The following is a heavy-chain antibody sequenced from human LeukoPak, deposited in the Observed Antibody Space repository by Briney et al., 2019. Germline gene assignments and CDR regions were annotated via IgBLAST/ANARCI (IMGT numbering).Heavy chain of an antibody. J-gene: IGHJ4*02. Sequence: GGSLRLSCAVSGFTFSGFWMSWSRQAPGKGLEWVASINSDGSEGYYADVVKGRFTISRDNAKNTLYLQMNSLRAEDTAVYYCARRVVVPAAPYYFDYRGQGTLVTVSS. CDR3: ARRVVVPAAPYYFDY. CDR1: GFTFSGFW. CDR2: INSDGSEG. D-gene: IGHD2-2*01. V-gene: IGHV3-7*01.